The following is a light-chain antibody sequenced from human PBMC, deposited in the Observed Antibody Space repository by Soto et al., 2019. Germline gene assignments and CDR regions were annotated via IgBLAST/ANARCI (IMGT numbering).Light chain of an antibody. CDR1: QSISTN. CDR2: RAS. CDR3: QQYDAWPYT. J-gene: IGKJ2*01. V-gene: IGKV3-15*01. Sequence: EKVMTQSPVTLSMSPGERATLSCRASQSISTNLACYHQKPGQAPRLLIYRASTRAAGVPARFSDSVSGTEFTHTIGSLQREGFAIYYCQQYDAWPYTFGQGTKLEI.